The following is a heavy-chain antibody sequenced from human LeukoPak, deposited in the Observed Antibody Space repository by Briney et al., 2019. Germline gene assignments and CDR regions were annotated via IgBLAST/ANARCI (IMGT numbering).Heavy chain of an antibody. CDR3: PIAVAGTPDY. J-gene: IGHJ4*02. Sequence: PGGSLRLSCAASGFTFSNYNMNWVRQAPGKGLEWVSAISGSGGSTYYADSVKGRFTISRDNSKNTLYLQMNSLRAEDTAVYYCPIAVAGTPDYWGQGTLVTVSS. CDR2: ISGSGGST. D-gene: IGHD6-19*01. V-gene: IGHV3-23*01. CDR1: GFTFSNYN.